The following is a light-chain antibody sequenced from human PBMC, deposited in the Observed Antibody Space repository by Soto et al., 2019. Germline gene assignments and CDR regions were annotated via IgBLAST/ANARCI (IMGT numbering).Light chain of an antibody. CDR1: QSVSSY. Sequence: EIVLTQSPATLSLSPGERATLSCRASQSVSSYLAWYQQKPGQAPRLLIYDASNRATGIPARFRGSGSGTDLTLSSSSLEPGDFAVYYGHQPYTFGQGTKLEIK. CDR2: DAS. V-gene: IGKV3-11*01. CDR3: HQPYT. J-gene: IGKJ2*01.